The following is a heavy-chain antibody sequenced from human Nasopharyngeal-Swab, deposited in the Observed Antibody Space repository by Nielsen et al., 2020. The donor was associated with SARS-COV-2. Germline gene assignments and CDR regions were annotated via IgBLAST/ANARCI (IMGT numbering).Heavy chain of an antibody. CDR2: IDPSDSYT. Sequence: VRQMPGKGLEWMGRIDPSDSYTNYSPSFQGHVTISADKSISTAYLQWSSLKASDTAMYYCAGHGGATTVTPPRYWGQGTLVTVSS. J-gene: IGHJ4*02. V-gene: IGHV5-10-1*01. CDR3: AGHGGATTVTPPRY. D-gene: IGHD4-17*01.